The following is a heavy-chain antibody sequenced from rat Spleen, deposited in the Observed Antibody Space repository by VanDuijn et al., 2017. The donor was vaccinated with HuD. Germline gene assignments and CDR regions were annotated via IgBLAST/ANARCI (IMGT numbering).Heavy chain of an antibody. CDR1: GFTFSSYG. J-gene: IGHJ2*01. Sequence: VQLVESGGGLVQPGKSLKLSCSASGFTFSSYGMHWIRQAPGKGLYWVAYISSRSGTVYADAVKGRFTISRDNAKNTLYLQLNSLKSEDTAIYYCARRDYWGQGVMVTVSS. V-gene: IGHV5-62*01. CDR2: ISSRSGT. CDR3: ARRDY.